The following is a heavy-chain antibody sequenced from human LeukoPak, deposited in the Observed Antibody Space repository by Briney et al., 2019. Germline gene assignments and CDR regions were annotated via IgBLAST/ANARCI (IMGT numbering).Heavy chain of an antibody. V-gene: IGHV3-7*01. CDR2: IKQDGSEK. D-gene: IGHD3-22*01. Sequence: GGSLRLSWAASGFTFSSYWMSWVRQAPGKGLEWVANIKQDGSEKYYVDSVKGRFTISRDNAKNSLYLQMKSLRAEDTAVYYCARLRRRSMIVVVTQRVPDYWGEGTLVTVSS. CDR1: GFTFSSYW. CDR3: ARLRRRSMIVVVTQRVPDY. J-gene: IGHJ4*02.